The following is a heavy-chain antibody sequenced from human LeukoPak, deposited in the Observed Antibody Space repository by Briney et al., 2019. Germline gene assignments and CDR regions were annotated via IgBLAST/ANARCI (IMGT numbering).Heavy chain of an antibody. Sequence: GASVKVSCEAPGYTFTGYYMHWVRQAPGQGLEWMGWINPNSGGTNYAQKFQGWVTMTRDTSISTAYMELSRLRSDDTAVYYCARERGDYAGFWFDPWGQGTLVTVSS. D-gene: IGHD4-17*01. CDR1: GYTFTGYY. CDR3: ARERGDYAGFWFDP. J-gene: IGHJ5*02. CDR2: INPNSGGT. V-gene: IGHV1-2*04.